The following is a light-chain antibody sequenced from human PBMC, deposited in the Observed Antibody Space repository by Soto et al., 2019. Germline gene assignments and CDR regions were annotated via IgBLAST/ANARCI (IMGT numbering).Light chain of an antibody. V-gene: IGLV2-8*01. Sequence: QSALTQPPSASGSPGQSVTISCTGTSSDAGGYNYVSWYQQHPGKAPKVMIYEVTKRPSGVPDRFSGSKSDNTASLTVSGLQADDEADYYCSSYTSSSTLYVFGTGTKLTVL. CDR3: SSYTSSSTLYV. CDR2: EVT. J-gene: IGLJ1*01. CDR1: SSDAGGYNY.